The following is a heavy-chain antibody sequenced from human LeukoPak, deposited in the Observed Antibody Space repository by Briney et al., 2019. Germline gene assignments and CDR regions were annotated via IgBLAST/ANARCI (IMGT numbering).Heavy chain of an antibody. CDR2: ISSNGGST. J-gene: IGHJ4*02. CDR1: GFTLSRYG. D-gene: IGHD2-2*01. V-gene: IGHV3-64D*06. CDR3: VKGYCSSISCSLIDY. Sequence: GGSLRLSCSASGFTLSRYGMPWVRQAPGKGLEYVSGISSNGGSTNYADSVKGRFTISRDNSKNTLHLQMSSLRAEDTAVYYCVKGYCSSISCSLIDYGGQGTLVTVSS.